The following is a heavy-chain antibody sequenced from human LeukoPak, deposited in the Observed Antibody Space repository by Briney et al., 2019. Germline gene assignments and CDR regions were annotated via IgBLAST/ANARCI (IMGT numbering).Heavy chain of an antibody. CDR3: AREGRIPFDP. D-gene: IGHD3-10*01. CDR1: GFTFSSYS. J-gene: IGHJ5*02. V-gene: IGHV3-48*01. Sequence: PGGSLRLSCAASGFTFSSYSMNWVRQAPGKGLEWVSYISSSSSTIYYADSVKGRFTISRDNAKNSLYQQMNSLRAEDTAVYYCAREGRIPFDPWGQGTLVTVSS. CDR2: ISSSSSTI.